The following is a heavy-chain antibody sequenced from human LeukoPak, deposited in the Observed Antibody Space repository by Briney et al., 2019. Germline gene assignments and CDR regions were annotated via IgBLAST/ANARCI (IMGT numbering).Heavy chain of an antibody. CDR2: IYYSGTT. D-gene: IGHD1-1*01. V-gene: IGHV4-59*01. CDR1: GGSISSYY. J-gene: IGHJ6*03. Sequence: SETLCLTCTVSGGSISSYYWSWIRQPPGKGLELIGYIYYSGTTNYNPSLKSRVTISVDTSDNQFSLNLSSVTAADTAVYYCARVSWFPGTSYYYMDVWGKGTTVTVSS. CDR3: ARVSWFPGTSYYYMDV.